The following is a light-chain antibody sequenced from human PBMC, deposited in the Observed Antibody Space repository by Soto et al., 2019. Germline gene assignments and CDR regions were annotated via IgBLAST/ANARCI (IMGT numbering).Light chain of an antibody. CDR1: SSDVGGYNY. V-gene: IGLV2-8*01. CDR2: EVS. Sequence: QSARTQPPSASGSPGQSVTISCTGTSSDVGGYNYVSWYQQHPGKAPKLIIYEVSKRPSGVPDRFSGSKSGNTASLTVSGLQTEDEADYYCSSYAASTYVFGTGTKVTVL. CDR3: SSYAASTYV. J-gene: IGLJ1*01.